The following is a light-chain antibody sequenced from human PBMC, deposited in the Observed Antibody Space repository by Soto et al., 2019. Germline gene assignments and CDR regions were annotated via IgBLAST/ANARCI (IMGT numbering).Light chain of an antibody. Sequence: EIVMTQSPGTLSLSPGERATLSCRASQSVSSRLAWYQQKPGQAPRLLISGASSRATGIPDRFSGSGFGTDFTLTISRLKPEDFALYYCQHYAGGSRITFGQGTRLEIK. J-gene: IGKJ5*01. CDR2: GAS. CDR1: QSVSSR. CDR3: QHYAGGSRIT. V-gene: IGKV3-20*01.